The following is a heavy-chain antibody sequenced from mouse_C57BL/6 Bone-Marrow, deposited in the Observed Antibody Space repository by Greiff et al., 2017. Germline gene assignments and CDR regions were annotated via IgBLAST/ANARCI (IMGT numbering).Heavy chain of an antibody. D-gene: IGHD2-5*01. CDR3: ITGGYSNYDWYFDV. V-gene: IGHV14-4*01. Sequence: EVHLVESGAELVRPGASVKLSCTASGFNIKDDYMHWVKQRPEQGLEWIGWIDPENGDTEYASKFQGKATITADTSSNTAYLQLSSLTSEDTAVYYCITGGYSNYDWYFDVWGTGTTVTVSS. J-gene: IGHJ1*03. CDR2: IDPENGDT. CDR1: GFNIKDDY.